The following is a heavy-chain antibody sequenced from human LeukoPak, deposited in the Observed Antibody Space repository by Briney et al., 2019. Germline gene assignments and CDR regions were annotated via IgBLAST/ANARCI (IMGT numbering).Heavy chain of an antibody. CDR2: INHSGST. CDR3: ARDQNYYDSSGYFPIFDY. V-gene: IGHV4-38-2*02. Sequence: SETLSLTCTVSGYSISSGYYWGWIRQPPGKGLEWIGEINHSGSTNYNPSLKSRVTISVDTSKNQFSLKLSSVTAADTAVYYCARDQNYYDSSGYFPIFDYWGQGTLVTVSS. CDR1: GYSISSGYY. D-gene: IGHD3-22*01. J-gene: IGHJ4*02.